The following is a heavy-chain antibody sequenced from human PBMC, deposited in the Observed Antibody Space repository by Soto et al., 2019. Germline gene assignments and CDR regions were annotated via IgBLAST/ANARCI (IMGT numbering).Heavy chain of an antibody. J-gene: IGHJ6*02. CDR2: TYYRSKWYN. V-gene: IGHV6-1*01. Sequence: PSQTLSLTCAISGDSVSSNSAAWNWISQSPSRGLEWLGRTYYRSKWYNDYAVSVKSRITINPDTSKNQFSLQLNSVTPEDTAVYYCATLRGYYYGMDVWGQGTTVTVSS. CDR3: ATLRGYYYGMDV. D-gene: IGHD1-26*01. CDR1: GDSVSSNSAA.